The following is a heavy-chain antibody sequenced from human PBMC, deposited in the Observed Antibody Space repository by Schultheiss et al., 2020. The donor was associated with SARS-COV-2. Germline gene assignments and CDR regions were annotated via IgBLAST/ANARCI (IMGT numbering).Heavy chain of an antibody. J-gene: IGHJ2*01. D-gene: IGHD3-9*01. CDR1: GFTFSSYW. V-gene: IGHV3-74*01. Sequence: GESLKISCAASGFTFSSYWMHWVRQAPGKGLVWVSRINSDGSSTRNADSVKGRFTISRDNAKKLLYLQMNSLRAEDTALYYCARGGLRYFDWLIWYFDLWGRGTLVTVSS. CDR3: ARGGLRYFDWLIWYFDL. CDR2: INSDGSST.